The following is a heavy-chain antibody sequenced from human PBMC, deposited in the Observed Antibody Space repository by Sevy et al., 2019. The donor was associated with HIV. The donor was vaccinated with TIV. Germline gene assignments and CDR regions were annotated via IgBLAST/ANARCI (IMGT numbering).Heavy chain of an antibody. CDR2: ISYDGSNK. Sequence: GGSLRLSCAASGFTFSSYGMHWVRQAPGKGLEWVAVISYDGSNKYYADSVKGRFTISRDNSKNTLYLQMNSLRAEDTVVYYCAKEAAPKPVYYDSSGYHFDYWGQGTLVTVSS. CDR3: AKEAAPKPVYYDSSGYHFDY. D-gene: IGHD3-22*01. J-gene: IGHJ4*02. V-gene: IGHV3-30*18. CDR1: GFTFSSYG.